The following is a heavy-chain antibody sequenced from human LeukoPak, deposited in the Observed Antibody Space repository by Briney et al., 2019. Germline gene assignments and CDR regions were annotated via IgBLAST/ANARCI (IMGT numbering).Heavy chain of an antibody. Sequence: SETLSLTCTVSGGSISSGDYYWSWIRQPPGKGLEWIGYIYYSGSTYYNPSLKSRVTIPVDTSKNQFSLKLSSVTAADTAVYYCARAGAYCSSTSCYGQNWFDPWGQGTLVTVSS. D-gene: IGHD2-2*01. J-gene: IGHJ5*02. CDR1: GGSISSGDYY. CDR3: ARAGAYCSSTSCYGQNWFDP. CDR2: IYYSGST. V-gene: IGHV4-30-4*08.